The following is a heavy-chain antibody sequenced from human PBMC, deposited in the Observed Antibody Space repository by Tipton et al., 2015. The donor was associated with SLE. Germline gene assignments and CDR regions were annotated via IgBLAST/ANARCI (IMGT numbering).Heavy chain of an antibody. CDR2: ISSRSSYI. V-gene: IGHV3-21*01. CDR1: GFTFSSYS. D-gene: IGHD2-21*02. CDR3: ARDLGPVVVTATPDY. Sequence: GSLRLSCAASGFTFSSYSMNWVRQAPGKGLEWVSSISSRSSYIYYGDSVKGRFTISRDNAKKSLYLQMNSLRAEDTAVYYCARDLGPVVVTATPDYWGQGTLVTVSS. J-gene: IGHJ4*02.